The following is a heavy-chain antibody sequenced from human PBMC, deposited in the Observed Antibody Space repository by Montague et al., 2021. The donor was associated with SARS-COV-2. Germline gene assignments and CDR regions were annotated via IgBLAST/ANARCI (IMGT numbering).Heavy chain of an antibody. D-gene: IGHD2-2*01. CDR2: XYWNDDK. V-gene: IGHV2-5*01. J-gene: IGHJ4*02. Sequence: PALVKPTQTLTLTCTFSGFSLSTSGVGVGWIRQPPGKALEWLALXYWNDDKRYSPSLKSGLTITKDTSKNQVVLTMTNTDPVDTATYYCARMDAGPTSYDYWGQGTLVTVSS. CDR3: ARMDAGPTSYDY. CDR1: GFSLSTSGVG.